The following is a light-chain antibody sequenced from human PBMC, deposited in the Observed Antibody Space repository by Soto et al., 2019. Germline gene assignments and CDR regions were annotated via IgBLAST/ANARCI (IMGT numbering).Light chain of an antibody. J-gene: IGKJ4*01. V-gene: IGKV3-15*01. CDR2: HAS. CDR3: QQYNAWPLT. Sequence: EIVMTQSPATLSVSPGERATLSCRASQNINNNLAWYQQKPGQVPRLLIYHASTGPTGIPARFSGSGSGTEPTLTISSLPSEDFAVYYCQQYNAWPLTFGGGTKVEIK. CDR1: QNINNN.